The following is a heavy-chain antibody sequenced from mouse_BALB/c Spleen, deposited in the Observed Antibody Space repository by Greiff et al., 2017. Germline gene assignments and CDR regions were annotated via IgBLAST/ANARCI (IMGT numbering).Heavy chain of an antibody. CDR1: GYAFTNYL. CDR3: ARSRLYYFDY. J-gene: IGHJ2*01. D-gene: IGHD3-2*02. CDR2: INPGSGGT. Sequence: VQLQQSGAELVRPGTSVKVSCKASGYAFTNYLIEWVKQRPGQGLEWIGVINPGSGGTNYNEKFKGKATLTADKSSSTAYMQLSSLTSDDSAVYFCARSRLYYFDYWGQGTTLTVSS. V-gene: IGHV1-54*01.